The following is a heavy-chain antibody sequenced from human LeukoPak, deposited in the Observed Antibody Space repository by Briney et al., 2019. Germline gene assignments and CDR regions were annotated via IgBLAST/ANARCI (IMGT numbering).Heavy chain of an antibody. D-gene: IGHD4-17*01. V-gene: IGHV1-46*01. Sequence: ASVKVSCKASGYTFTSYYMHWVRQAPGQGLEWMGIINPSGGSTSYAQKFQGRVTMTRDTSTSTVYMELSSLRSEDTAVYYCARDCGTTVTTWRRHGMDVWGQGTTVTVSS. J-gene: IGHJ6*02. CDR3: ARDCGTTVTTWRRHGMDV. CDR2: INPSGGST. CDR1: GYTFTSYY.